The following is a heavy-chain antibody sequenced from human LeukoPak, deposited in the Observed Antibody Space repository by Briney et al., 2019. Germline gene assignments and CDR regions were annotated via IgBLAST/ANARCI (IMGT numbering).Heavy chain of an antibody. CDR1: GFIFSNYA. CDR3: ARGWYNFDY. Sequence: PGGSLRLSCAASGFIFSNYAMSWVRQAPGKGLEWVSGINNSGDRRFYADSVKGRFTISRDNSENTLYLQMNSLRAEDTAVYYCARGWYNFDYWGQGTRVTVSS. D-gene: IGHD6-19*01. V-gene: IGHV3-23*01. J-gene: IGHJ4*02. CDR2: INNSGDRR.